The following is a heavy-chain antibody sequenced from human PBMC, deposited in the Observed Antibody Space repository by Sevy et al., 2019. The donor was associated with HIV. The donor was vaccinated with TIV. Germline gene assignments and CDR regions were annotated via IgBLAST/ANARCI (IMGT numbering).Heavy chain of an antibody. CDR1: GGTFSRYG. D-gene: IGHD6-19*01. V-gene: IGHV1-69*13. Sequence: ASVKVSCKASGGTFSRYGISWVRQAPGQGLEWMGGIIPILGTVNYAQKFQGRVTITADESTKTADMELSSLGSEDTAGYYCARGGGNGWYYFDYWGQETLVTVSS. CDR3: ARGGGNGWYYFDY. J-gene: IGHJ4*02. CDR2: IIPILGTV.